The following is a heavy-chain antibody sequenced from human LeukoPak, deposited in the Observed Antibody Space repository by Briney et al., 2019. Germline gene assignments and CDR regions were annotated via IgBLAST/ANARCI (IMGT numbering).Heavy chain of an antibody. CDR3: ARGGTDIVVVVAANNWFDP. D-gene: IGHD2-15*01. Sequence: RASVKVSCKASGYTFTSYGISWVRQAPGQGLEWMGWISAYNGNTNYAQKLQGRVTMTTDTSTSTAYMELRSLRSDDTAVYYCARGGTDIVVVVAANNWFDPWGQGTLVTVSS. V-gene: IGHV1-18*01. J-gene: IGHJ5*02. CDR1: GYTFTSYG. CDR2: ISAYNGNT.